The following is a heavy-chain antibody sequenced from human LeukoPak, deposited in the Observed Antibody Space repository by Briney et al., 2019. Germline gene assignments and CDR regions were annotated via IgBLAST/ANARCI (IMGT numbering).Heavy chain of an antibody. CDR1: GFTFSSYA. CDR2: ISYDGSNK. J-gene: IGHJ4*02. Sequence: GRSLRLSCAASGFTFSSYAMHWVRQAPGKGLEWVAVISYDGSNKYYADSVKGRFTISRDNSKNTLYLQMNSLRAEDTAVYYCASGFHNYDSSGYYYLRTGLNYRGQGTLVTVSS. V-gene: IGHV3-30-3*01. D-gene: IGHD3-22*01. CDR3: ASGFHNYDSSGYYYLRTGLNY.